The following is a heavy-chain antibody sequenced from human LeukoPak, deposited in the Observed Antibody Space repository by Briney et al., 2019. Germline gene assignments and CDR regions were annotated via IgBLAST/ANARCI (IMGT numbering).Heavy chain of an antibody. CDR1: GFTFSDYY. CDR3: AREGIFGVVTPTGFYMDV. D-gene: IGHD3-3*01. Sequence: GGSLRLSCAASGFTFSDYYMSWIRQAPGKGLEWVSYISSSGSTIYYADSVKGRFTISRDNAKNSLYLQMNSLRAEDTAVYFCAREGIFGVVTPTGFYMDVWGKGTTVTVSS. CDR2: ISSSGSTI. V-gene: IGHV3-11*04. J-gene: IGHJ6*03.